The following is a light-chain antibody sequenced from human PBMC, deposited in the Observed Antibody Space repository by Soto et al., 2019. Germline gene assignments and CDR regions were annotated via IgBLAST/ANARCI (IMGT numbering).Light chain of an antibody. J-gene: IGLJ2*01. Sequence: QSVLTQPPSVSEAPRQRVTISCSGSSSNIGNNAINWYQHLPGKAPKLLIYYDDLLPSGVSDRFSGSKSGTSASLAISGLQSEDGDDYYCAAWDDSLNGVVFGGGTKLTVL. V-gene: IGLV1-36*01. CDR1: SSNIGNNA. CDR2: YDD. CDR3: AAWDDSLNGVV.